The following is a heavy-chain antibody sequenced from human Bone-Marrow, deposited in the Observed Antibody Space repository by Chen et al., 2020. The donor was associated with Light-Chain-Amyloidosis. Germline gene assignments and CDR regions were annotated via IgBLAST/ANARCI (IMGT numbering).Heavy chain of an antibody. D-gene: IGHD5-12*01. CDR1: SDW. J-gene: IGHJ4*02. Sequence: SDWIGGVRQMPGKGLEWMGVIYPDDSDARYSPSFEGQVTISADKSITTAYLQWRSLKASDTAMYYCARRRDGYNFDYWGQGTLVTVSS. V-gene: IGHV5-51*01. CDR2: IYPDDSDA. CDR3: ARRRDGYNFDY.